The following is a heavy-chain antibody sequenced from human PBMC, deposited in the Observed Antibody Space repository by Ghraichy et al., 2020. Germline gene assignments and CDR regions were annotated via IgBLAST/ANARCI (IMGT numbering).Heavy chain of an antibody. CDR1: GGSFSGYY. J-gene: IGHJ4*02. V-gene: IGHV4-34*01. D-gene: IGHD3-3*01. CDR3: ARGRITIFGVVIPLDY. Sequence: SETLSLTCAVYGGSFSGYYWSWIRQPPGKGLEWIGEINHSGSTNYNPSLKSRVTISVDTSKNQFSLKLSSVTSVDTAVYYCARGRITIFGVVIPLDYWGQGTLVTVSS. CDR2: INHSGST.